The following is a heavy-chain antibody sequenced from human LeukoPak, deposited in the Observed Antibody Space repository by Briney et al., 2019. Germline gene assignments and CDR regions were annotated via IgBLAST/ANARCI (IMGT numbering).Heavy chain of an antibody. J-gene: IGHJ5*02. Sequence: GGSLRLSCAASGFTFSSYSMSWVRQTPGKGLEWVSSISGSGSSTNYADSVKGRFTISRDNSKNTLHLQMNSLRADDTAVYYCAKGKQWLIPNWFDPWGQGTLVTVSS. D-gene: IGHD6-19*01. CDR3: AKGKQWLIPNWFDP. V-gene: IGHV3-23*01. CDR1: GFTFSSYS. CDR2: ISGSGSST.